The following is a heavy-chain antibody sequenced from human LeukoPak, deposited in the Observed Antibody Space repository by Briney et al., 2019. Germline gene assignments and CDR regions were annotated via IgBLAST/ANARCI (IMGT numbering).Heavy chain of an antibody. CDR1: GFIFSNYW. CDR2: IKQDGSEI. CDR3: ARDPGSHNYYFDY. Sequence: GGSLRLSCAASGFIFSNYWMGWVRQAPGKGLEWVANIKQDGSEIYYVDSVKGRSTISRDTAKDSLYLQMNSLRAEDTAVYYCARDPGSHNYYFDYWGQGTLVTVSS. D-gene: IGHD1-1*01. V-gene: IGHV3-7*01. J-gene: IGHJ4*02.